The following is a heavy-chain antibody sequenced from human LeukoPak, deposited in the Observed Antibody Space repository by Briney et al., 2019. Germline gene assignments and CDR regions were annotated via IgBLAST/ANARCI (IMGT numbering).Heavy chain of an antibody. V-gene: IGHV3-23*01. CDR2: ISGSGGST. Sequence: GGSLRLSCAASGFTFSSYAMSWVRQAPGKGLEWVSAISGSGGSTYYADSVKGRFTISRDNAKNSLYLQMNSLRAEDTALYYCARDAYYDSSGFLRVFDYWGQGTLVTVSS. D-gene: IGHD3-22*01. CDR3: ARDAYYDSSGFLRVFDY. J-gene: IGHJ4*02. CDR1: GFTFSSYA.